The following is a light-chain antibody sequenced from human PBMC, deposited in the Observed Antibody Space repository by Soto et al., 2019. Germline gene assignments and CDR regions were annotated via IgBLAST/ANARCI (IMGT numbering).Light chain of an antibody. CDR2: EVS. J-gene: IGLJ1*01. V-gene: IGLV2-8*01. CDR3: SSYAGSNNV. Sequence: ALTQPPSASGSPGQSVTISCTGTSSDVGGYNYVSWYQQHPGKAPKLMIYEVSKRPSGVPDRFSGSKSGNTASLTVSGLQAEDEADYYCSSYAGSNNVFGTGTKLTVL. CDR1: SSDVGGYNY.